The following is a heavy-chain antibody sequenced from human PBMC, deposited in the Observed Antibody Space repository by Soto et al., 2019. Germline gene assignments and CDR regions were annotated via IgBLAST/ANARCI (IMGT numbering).Heavy chain of an antibody. J-gene: IGHJ6*03. D-gene: IGHD2-2*01. CDR2: ISGSGGST. CDR3: AKGQAVGPAASPAVDRYYYYYMDV. CDR1: GFTFSSYA. V-gene: IGHV3-23*01. Sequence: EVQLLESGGGLVQPGGSLRLSCAASGFTFSSYAMSWVRQAPGKGLEWVSAISGSGGSTYYADSVKGRSTISRDNSKNPLYLQMNRLRAEATAVYYCAKGQAVGPAASPAVDRYYYYYMDVWGKGTTVTVSS.